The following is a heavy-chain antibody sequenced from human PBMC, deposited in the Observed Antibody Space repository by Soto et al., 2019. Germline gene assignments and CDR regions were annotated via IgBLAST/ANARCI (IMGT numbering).Heavy chain of an antibody. J-gene: IGHJ4*02. CDR1: GGSMSSFY. CDR3: ARGGDISSWNY. Sequence: SLTCTLSGGSMSSFYWSWIRQPPGKGLEWIGYIYYSGNTNYNPSLKSRVTISVDTSKNQFSLRLSSVTAADSAVYYCARGGDISSWNYWGQGTLVTVSS. V-gene: IGHV4-59*01. CDR2: IYYSGNT. D-gene: IGHD6-13*01.